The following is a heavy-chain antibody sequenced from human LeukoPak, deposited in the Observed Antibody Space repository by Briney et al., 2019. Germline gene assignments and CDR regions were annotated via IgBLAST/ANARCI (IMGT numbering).Heavy chain of an antibody. CDR3: ARFYANEWALPH. CDR2: IRYDGSNK. V-gene: IGHV3-30*02. D-gene: IGHD1-26*01. J-gene: IGHJ4*02. Sequence: PGGSLRLSCAASGFTFSSYYMHWVRQAPGKGLEWVAFIRYDGSNKYYADSVKGRFTISRDNSKNTLYLQMNSLRAEDTAVYYCARFYANEWALPHWGQGTLVTVSS. CDR1: GFTFSSYY.